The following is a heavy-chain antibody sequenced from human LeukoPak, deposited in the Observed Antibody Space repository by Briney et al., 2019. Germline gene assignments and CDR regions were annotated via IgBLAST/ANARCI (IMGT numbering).Heavy chain of an antibody. D-gene: IGHD2-15*01. Sequence: GGSLRLSRAASGFTVSSNYMSWVRQAPGKGLEWVAIISHDGRSKYYADSVKGRFTISRDNSRYTVYLQMNSLRAEDTAVYYCAKAGYGGSSTTSYGDYWGQGTLVTVSS. CDR1: GFTVSSNY. CDR3: AKAGYGGSSTTSYGDY. CDR2: ISHDGRSK. J-gene: IGHJ4*02. V-gene: IGHV3-30*18.